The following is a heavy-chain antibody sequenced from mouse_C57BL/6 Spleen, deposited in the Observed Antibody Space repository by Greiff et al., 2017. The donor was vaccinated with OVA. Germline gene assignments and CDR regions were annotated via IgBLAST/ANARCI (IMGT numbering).Heavy chain of an antibody. CDR3: TRPAYYYGSSYGYFDV. Sequence: QVQLKESGAELVRPGASVTLSCKASGYTFTDYEMHWVKQTPVHGLEWIGAIDPETGGTAYNQKFKGKAILTADKSSSTAYMELRSLTSEDSAVYYCTRPAYYYGSSYGYFDVWGTGTTVTVSS. J-gene: IGHJ1*03. CDR2: IDPETGGT. D-gene: IGHD1-1*01. CDR1: GYTFTDYE. V-gene: IGHV1-15*01.